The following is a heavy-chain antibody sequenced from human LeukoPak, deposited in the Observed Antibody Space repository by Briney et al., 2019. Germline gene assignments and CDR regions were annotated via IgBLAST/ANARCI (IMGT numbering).Heavy chain of an antibody. V-gene: IGHV3-7*01. Sequence: GGSLRLSCAASGFTFSTYWMTWVRQTPEKGLEWVANIKQDGSLQHYVDSVKGRFTISRDNSKNTLYLQMGSLRAEDMAMYYCARSLGEYSAYVVNDPYEFWGQGTLVTVSS. CDR2: IKQDGSLQ. CDR1: GFTFSTYW. J-gene: IGHJ4*02. CDR3: ARSLGEYSAYVVNDPYEF. D-gene: IGHD5-12*01.